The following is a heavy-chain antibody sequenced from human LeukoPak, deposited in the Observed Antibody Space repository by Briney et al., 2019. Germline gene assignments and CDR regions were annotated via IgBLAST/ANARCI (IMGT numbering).Heavy chain of an antibody. J-gene: IGHJ6*02. CDR3: ARHLRGGATTGMDV. D-gene: IGHD3-16*01. CDR1: GGSISSYY. CDR2: ISYSGST. Sequence: SETLSLTCTVSGGSISSYYWSWIRQPPGKGLEWIGYISYSGSTNYNPSLKSRVTISVDTSKNQFSLKLSSVTAADTAVYSCARHLRGGATTGMDVWGQGTTVTVSS. V-gene: IGHV4-59*08.